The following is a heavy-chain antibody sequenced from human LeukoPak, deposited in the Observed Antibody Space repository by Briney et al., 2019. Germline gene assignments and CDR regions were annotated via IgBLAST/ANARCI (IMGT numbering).Heavy chain of an antibody. J-gene: IGHJ3*02. CDR3: ARYTGGWRSFDI. Sequence: PSETLSLTCTVSGDSLSSGSFYWSWIRQPPGKGLEWIGYIYYSGSTDYNPSLKSRVTILLDTSKNQFSLKLNSVTAADTAVYYCARYTGGWRSFDIWGQGTMVTVSP. D-gene: IGHD6-19*01. CDR1: GDSLSSGSFY. CDR2: IYYSGST. V-gene: IGHV4-61*01.